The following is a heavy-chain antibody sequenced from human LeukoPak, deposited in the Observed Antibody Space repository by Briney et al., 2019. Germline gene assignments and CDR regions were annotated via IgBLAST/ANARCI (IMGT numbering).Heavy chain of an antibody. CDR1: GFTFSSYS. CDR3: ARVISPYYDSSGYLDY. J-gene: IGHJ4*02. CDR2: ISSSSSYI. Sequence: GGSLRLSCAASGFTFSSYSMNWVRQAPGKGLEWVSSISSSSSYIYYGDSVKGRFTISRDNAKNSLYLQMNSLRAEDTAVYYCARVISPYYDSSGYLDYWGQGTLVTVSS. V-gene: IGHV3-21*01. D-gene: IGHD3-22*01.